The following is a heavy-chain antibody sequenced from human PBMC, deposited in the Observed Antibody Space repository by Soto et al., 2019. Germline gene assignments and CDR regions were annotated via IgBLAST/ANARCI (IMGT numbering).Heavy chain of an antibody. CDR3: ARDVRVANYYYGMDG. Sequence: QVQLVESGGGVVQPGRSLRLSFAASGFTFSSYAMHWVRQAPGKGLEWVAVISYDGSNKYYADSVKGRFTISRDNSKNTLYLQMTSLRAEDTAVYYWARDVRVANYYYGMDGWGQGTTVTVSS. CDR1: GFTFSSYA. CDR2: ISYDGSNK. D-gene: IGHD2-15*01. J-gene: IGHJ6*02. V-gene: IGHV3-30-3*01.